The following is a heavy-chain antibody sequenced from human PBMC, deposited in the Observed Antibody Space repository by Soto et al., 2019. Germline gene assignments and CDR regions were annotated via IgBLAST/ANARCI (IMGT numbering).Heavy chain of an antibody. CDR2: INPNSGGT. Sequence: ASVKVSCKASGYTFTGYYMHWVRQAPGQGLEWMGWINPNSGGTNYAQKFQGWVTMTRDTSISTAYMELSRLRSDDTAVYYCAREYGDYWYYRDVWGKGTTVTVSS. V-gene: IGHV1-2*04. D-gene: IGHD4-17*01. CDR3: AREYGDYWYYRDV. J-gene: IGHJ6*03. CDR1: GYTFTGYY.